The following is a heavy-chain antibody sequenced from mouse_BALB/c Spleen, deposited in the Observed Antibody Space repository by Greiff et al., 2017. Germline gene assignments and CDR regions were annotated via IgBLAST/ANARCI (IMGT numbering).Heavy chain of an antibody. V-gene: IGHV1S137*01. CDR3: AREAIYYGYDAGLDS. CDR2: ISTYYGDA. D-gene: IGHD2-2*01. Sequence: QVQLKQSGAELVRPGVSVKISCKGSGYTFTDYAMHWVKQSHAKSLEWIGVISTYYGDASYNQKFKGKATMTVDKSSSTAYMELARLTSEDSAIYYCAREAIYYGYDAGLDSWGQGTTLTVSS. CDR1: GYTFTDYA. J-gene: IGHJ2*01.